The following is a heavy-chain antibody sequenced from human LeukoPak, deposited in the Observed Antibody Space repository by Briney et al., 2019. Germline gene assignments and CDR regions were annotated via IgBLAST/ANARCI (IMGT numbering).Heavy chain of an antibody. V-gene: IGHV1-46*01. CDR2: INPSGGST. D-gene: IGHD1-1*01. CDR1: GYTFTTYY. J-gene: IGHJ4*02. Sequence: ASVRVSCKASGYTFTTYYIHWVRQAPGQGLEWMGVINPSGGSTSYAQKFQGRVSLTRDTSTSTVYMELSSLRSEDTAVYYGAREQLVGTYYFDFWGQGTLVTVSS. CDR3: AREQLVGTYYFDF.